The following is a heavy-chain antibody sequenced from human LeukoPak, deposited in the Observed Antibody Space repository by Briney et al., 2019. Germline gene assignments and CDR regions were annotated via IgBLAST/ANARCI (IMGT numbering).Heavy chain of an antibody. CDR2: ISYDGSNK. CDR1: KFTFSHYG. Sequence: GGSLRLSCTASKFTFSHYGMQWVRQAPGKGLEWVAVISYDGSNKYYADSVKGRFTISRDNSKNTLYLQMNSLRAEDTAVYYCAKVPCYYDSSGPADYWGQGTLVTVSS. J-gene: IGHJ4*02. V-gene: IGHV3-30*18. CDR3: AKVPCYYDSSGPADY. D-gene: IGHD3-22*01.